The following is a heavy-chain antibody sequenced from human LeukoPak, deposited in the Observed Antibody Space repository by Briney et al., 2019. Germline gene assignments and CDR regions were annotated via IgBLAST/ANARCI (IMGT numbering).Heavy chain of an antibody. CDR2: IIPIFGTA. Sequence: SSVTVSCKASGGTFSSYAISWVRQAPGQGLEWMGGIIPIFGTANYAQKFQGRVTITADESTSTAYMELSSLRSEDTAVYYCARLNCSSTSCYSVYWNWFDPWGQGTLVTVSS. CDR3: ARLNCSSTSCYSVYWNWFDP. CDR1: GGTFSSYA. V-gene: IGHV1-69*01. J-gene: IGHJ5*02. D-gene: IGHD2-2*02.